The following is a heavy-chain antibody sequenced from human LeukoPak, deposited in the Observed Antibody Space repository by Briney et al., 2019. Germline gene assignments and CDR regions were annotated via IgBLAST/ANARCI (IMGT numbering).Heavy chain of an antibody. Sequence: SVKVSCKASGGTFISYAISWVRQAPGQGLEWMGGIIPIFGTANYAQKFQCRVTITADESTSTAYMELSSLRSEDTAVYYCARGEVVPAAIPFDYWGQGTLVTVSS. CDR2: IIPIFGTA. CDR1: GGTFISYA. V-gene: IGHV1-69*13. CDR3: ARGEVVPAAIPFDY. D-gene: IGHD2-2*01. J-gene: IGHJ4*02.